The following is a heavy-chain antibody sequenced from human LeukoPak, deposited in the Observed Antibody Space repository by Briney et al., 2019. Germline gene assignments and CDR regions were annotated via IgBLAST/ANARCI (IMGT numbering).Heavy chain of an antibody. CDR1: GFTFSSYS. D-gene: IGHD5-24*01. V-gene: IGHV3-48*01. CDR3: ARSGRDGYKGGWYFDL. CDR2: ISSSSSTI. Sequence: QPGGSLRLSCAASGFTFSSYSMNWVRQAPGKGLEWVSYISSSSSTIYYADSVKGRFTISRDNAKNSLYMQMKSLRAEDTAVYYCARSGRDGYKGGWYFDLWGRGTLVTVSS. J-gene: IGHJ2*01.